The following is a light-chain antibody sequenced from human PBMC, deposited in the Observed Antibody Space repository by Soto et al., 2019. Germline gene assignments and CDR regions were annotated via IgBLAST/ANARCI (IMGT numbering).Light chain of an antibody. CDR1: QSVSSN. CDR3: QQYADWPRT. Sequence: EIVLTQSPATLSLSPGERATLSCRASQSVSSNLAWYQQKPGQAPSLLIYGASTRATGIPARFSGSGSGTEFTLTISSLQSGDFAVYYCQQYADWPRTFGQGTKVDIK. J-gene: IGKJ1*01. CDR2: GAS. V-gene: IGKV3-15*01.